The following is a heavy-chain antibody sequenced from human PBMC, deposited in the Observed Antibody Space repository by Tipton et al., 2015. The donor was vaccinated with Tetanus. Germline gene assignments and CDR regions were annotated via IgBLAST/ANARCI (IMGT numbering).Heavy chain of an antibody. V-gene: IGHV3-21*04. Sequence: SLRLSCVVSGFSLSDYTINWVRQAPGKGLEWVSGITKSSRLIYYADSVKGRFTISRDNSNQSVYLEMNSLRADDTALYYCARDDGYNSGCGHGGQGTLVPVSS. CDR2: ITKSSRLI. CDR1: GFSLSDYT. J-gene: IGHJ4*02. D-gene: IGHD5-18*01. CDR3: ARDDGYNSGCGH.